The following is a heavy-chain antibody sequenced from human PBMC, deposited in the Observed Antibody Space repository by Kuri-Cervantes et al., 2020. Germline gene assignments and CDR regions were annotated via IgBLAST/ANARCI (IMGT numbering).Heavy chain of an antibody. D-gene: IGHD3-10*01. V-gene: IGHV3-30*02. CDR1: GFSFSTYG. Sequence: GESLKISCAASGFSFSTYGMYWVRQAPGKGLEWVAVIWFDGSGKYYVDSVKGRFTISRDNSKNTLYLQMNSLRIEDTATYHCAKDSRAMVRGPIGGWFDSWGQGTLVTVSS. J-gene: IGHJ5*01. CDR2: IWFDGSGK. CDR3: AKDSRAMVRGPIGGWFDS.